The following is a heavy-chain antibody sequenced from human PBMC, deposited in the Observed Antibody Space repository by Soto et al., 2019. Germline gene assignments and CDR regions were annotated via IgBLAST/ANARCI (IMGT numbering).Heavy chain of an antibody. D-gene: IGHD6-19*01. CDR1: GGSFSGYY. CDR2: INHSGST. CDR3: AREQERQWPYYFDY. V-gene: IGHV4-34*01. Sequence: SETLSLTCAVYGGSFSGYYWSWIRQPPGKGLEWIGEINHSGSTNYNPSLKSRVTISVDTSKNQFSLKLSSVTAADTAVYYCAREQERQWPYYFDYWGQGTLVTVSS. J-gene: IGHJ4*02.